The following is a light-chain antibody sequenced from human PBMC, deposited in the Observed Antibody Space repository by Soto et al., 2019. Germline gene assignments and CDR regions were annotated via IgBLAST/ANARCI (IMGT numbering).Light chain of an antibody. CDR2: DAS. CDR3: QQYGSSIT. CDR1: QSVSSY. V-gene: IGKV3-11*01. J-gene: IGKJ5*01. Sequence: LTQSAATLSLYPKERATLSCRASQSVSSYLAWYQQKPGQAPRLLIYDASNRATGIPARFSGSGSGTDFTLTICRLEPEDFAVYYWQQYGSSITFGQGTRLEI.